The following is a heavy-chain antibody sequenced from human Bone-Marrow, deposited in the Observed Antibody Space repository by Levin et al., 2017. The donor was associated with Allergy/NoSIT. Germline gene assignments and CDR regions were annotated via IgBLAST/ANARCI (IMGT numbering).Heavy chain of an antibody. V-gene: IGHV3-21*06. CDR2: ISTSDTLR. CDR3: VRDQGLSERAMDV. Sequence: GGSLRLSCAASGFTFSSYNMAWVRQAPGKGLEWVSFISTSDTLRTYADSVKGRFTISRDDAQNALHLQMNSLRAEDTAMYYCVRDQGLSERAMDVWGQGTTVTVSS. CDR1: GFTFSSYN. J-gene: IGHJ6*02.